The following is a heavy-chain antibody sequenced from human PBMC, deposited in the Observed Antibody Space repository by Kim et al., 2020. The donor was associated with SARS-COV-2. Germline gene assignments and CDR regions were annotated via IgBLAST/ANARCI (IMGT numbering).Heavy chain of an antibody. V-gene: IGHV3-66*01. Sequence: VTSRFTISRDNSKNTLYLQMNSLRAEDTAVYYCARAYCSSTSCYGYYYMDVWGKGTTVTVSS. CDR3: ARAYCSSTSCYGYYYMDV. D-gene: IGHD2-2*01. J-gene: IGHJ6*03.